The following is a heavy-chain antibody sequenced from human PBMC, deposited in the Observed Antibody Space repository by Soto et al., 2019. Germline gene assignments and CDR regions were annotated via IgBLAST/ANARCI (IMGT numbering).Heavy chain of an antibody. CDR1: GFTFSSYG. V-gene: IGHV3-30*18. Sequence: PGGSLRLSCAASGFTFSSYGMHWVRQAPGKGLEWVAVISYDGSNKYYADSVKGRFTISRDNSKNTLYLQMNSLRAEDTAVYYCAKDSSSWTHDSYGMDVWRQGTTVTVSS. D-gene: IGHD6-13*01. J-gene: IGHJ6*02. CDR3: AKDSSSWTHDSYGMDV. CDR2: ISYDGSNK.